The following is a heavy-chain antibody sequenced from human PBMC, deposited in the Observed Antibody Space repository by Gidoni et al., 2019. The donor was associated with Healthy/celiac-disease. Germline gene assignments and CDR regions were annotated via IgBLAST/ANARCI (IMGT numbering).Heavy chain of an antibody. D-gene: IGHD6-13*01. Sequence: EVVLVQSGGGLVQPGGSLRLSFAASGFTFRNSWIYWVRQAQGPGLEWGASIKQDGREKYYVDSVKGRFTISRDNAKNSLYLQINSLRAEDTAVYYCARSGVAAGNAAVDYWGQGTLVTVSS. J-gene: IGHJ4*02. V-gene: IGHV3-7*01. CDR1: GFTFRNSW. CDR3: ARSGVAAGNAAVDY. CDR2: IKQDGREK.